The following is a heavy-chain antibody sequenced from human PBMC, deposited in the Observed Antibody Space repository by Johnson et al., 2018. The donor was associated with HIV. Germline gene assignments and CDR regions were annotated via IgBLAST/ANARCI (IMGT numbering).Heavy chain of an antibody. CDR2: ISSNGGST. V-gene: IGHV3-64*01. CDR3: ARVEWELGAFEI. Sequence: VQLVESGGGLVQPGGSLRLSCAASGFTFSSYAMHWVRQAPGKGLEYVSAISSNGGSTYYANSVKGRFTISRDNSKNTLYLQMNSLRSEDTAVYYCARVEWELGAFEIWGQGTMVTVSS. D-gene: IGHD1-26*01. CDR1: GFTFSSYA. J-gene: IGHJ3*02.